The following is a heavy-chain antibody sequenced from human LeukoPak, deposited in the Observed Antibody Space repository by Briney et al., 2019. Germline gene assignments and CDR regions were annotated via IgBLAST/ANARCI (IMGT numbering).Heavy chain of an antibody. V-gene: IGHV4-39*07. D-gene: IGHD5-18*01. CDR2: IYHGGST. Sequence: SETLSLTCSVSGGSISSSSYYWGWIRQPPGKGLEWIGSIYHGGSTYYNPSLKSRVTISVDTSKNQFSLKLSSVTAADTAVYYCARSYSYGYNWFDPWGQGTLVTVSS. CDR3: ARSYSYGYNWFDP. CDR1: GGSISSSSYY. J-gene: IGHJ5*02.